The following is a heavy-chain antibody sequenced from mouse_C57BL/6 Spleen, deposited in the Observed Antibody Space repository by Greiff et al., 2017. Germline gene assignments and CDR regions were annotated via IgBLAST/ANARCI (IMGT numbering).Heavy chain of an antibody. J-gene: IGHJ3*01. CDR3: SRDINYAWFAY. CDR1: GFNINDYY. CDR2: IDPEDGAT. Sequence: VQLQQSGAELVKPGASVKLSCTASGFNINDYYMHWVKQRTEQGLEWIGRIDPEDGATKSAPKFQGKATITADTSSNTAYLQLSSLTSEDTAVDYCSRDINYAWFAYWGQGTLGTVSA. D-gene: IGHD2-5*01. V-gene: IGHV14-2*01.